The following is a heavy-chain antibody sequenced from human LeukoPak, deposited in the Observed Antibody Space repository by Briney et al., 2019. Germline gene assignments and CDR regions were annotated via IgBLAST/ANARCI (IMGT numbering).Heavy chain of an antibody. D-gene: IGHD3-16*01. J-gene: IGHJ5*02. CDR3: ARDHGGGAFDP. CDR2: IHDSGST. V-gene: IGHV4-59*01. Sequence: PSETLSLTCTVSGGSISSYYWIWIRQPPGKGLEWIGHIHDSGSTTYNPSLKSRVTISVDTSKNQFSLKVSSVTAADTAVYYCARDHGGGAFDPWGQGTLVTVSS. CDR1: GGSISSYY.